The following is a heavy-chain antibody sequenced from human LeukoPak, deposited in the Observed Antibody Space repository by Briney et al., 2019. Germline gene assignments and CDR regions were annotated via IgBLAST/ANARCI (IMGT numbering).Heavy chain of an antibody. J-gene: IGHJ3*02. D-gene: IGHD6-13*01. CDR1: GGSISSYY. CDR2: IYYSGST. V-gene: IGHV4-59*01. CDR3: ARGAAASDAFDI. Sequence: PSETLSLTCTVSGGSISSYYWSWIRQPPGKGLEWIGYIYYSGSTNYNPSLKSRVTISVDTSKNQFSLKLSSVTAADTAVYYCARGAAASDAFDIWGQGTMVTVSS.